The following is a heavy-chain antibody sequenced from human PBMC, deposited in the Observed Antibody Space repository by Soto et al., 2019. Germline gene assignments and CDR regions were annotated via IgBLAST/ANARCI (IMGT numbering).Heavy chain of an antibody. Sequence: QVQLQESGPGLVKPSQTLSLTCTVSGGSISSGGYYWSGIRQHPGKGLEWIGYIYYSGSTYYNPSLKSRVTISVDTSKNQFSLKLSSVTAADTAVYYCARAAHDSSPFRWFDPWGQGTLVTVSS. CDR1: GGSISSGGYY. D-gene: IGHD6-13*01. V-gene: IGHV4-31*03. J-gene: IGHJ5*02. CDR2: IYYSGST. CDR3: ARAAHDSSPFRWFDP.